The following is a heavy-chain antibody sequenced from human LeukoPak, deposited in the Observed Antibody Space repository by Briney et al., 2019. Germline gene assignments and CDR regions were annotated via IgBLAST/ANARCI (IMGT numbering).Heavy chain of an antibody. CDR2: IDANAKTT. CDR1: GFTCSNYW. D-gene: IGHD2-2*01. V-gene: IGHV3-74*01. CDR3: AREVKDIVVVPAANTYSYYFDY. J-gene: IGHJ4*02. Sequence: PGGSLRLSCAASGFTCSNYWLHWVRQAPGKGLVWVSRIDANAKTTSYADSVKGRFTISTDNAKKTLYLQMNSLRAEDTAVYYCAREVKDIVVVPAANTYSYYFDYWGQGTLVTVPS.